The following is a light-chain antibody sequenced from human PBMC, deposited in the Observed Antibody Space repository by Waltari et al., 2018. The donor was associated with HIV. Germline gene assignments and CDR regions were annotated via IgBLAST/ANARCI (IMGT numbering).Light chain of an antibody. CDR3: GAWDRGLNVYV. Sequence: SVLPQPPSVPTAPGHTVTIPCPVSSSAIGHTYVSWSPQFPGTAPKLLIYENNKRASGIRDRFSGSKSGTSATLAITGLQTGDEADYFCGAWDRGLNVYVFGSGTTVSVL. CDR1: SSAIGHTY. J-gene: IGLJ1*01. V-gene: IGLV1-51*02. CDR2: ENN.